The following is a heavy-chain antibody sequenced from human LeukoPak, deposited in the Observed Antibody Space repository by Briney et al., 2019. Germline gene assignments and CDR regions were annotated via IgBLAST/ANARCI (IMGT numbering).Heavy chain of an antibody. D-gene: IGHD6-19*01. CDR2: IYYSGST. CDR3: ARDSGQDSSGWYNYFDY. CDR1: GGSISSYY. V-gene: IGHV4-59*01. J-gene: IGHJ4*02. Sequence: PSETLSLTCTVSGGSISSYYWSWIRQPPGKGLEWIGYIYYSGSTNYNPSLKSRVTISVDTSKNQFSLKLSSATAADTAVYYCARDSGQDSSGWYNYFDYWGQGTLVTVSS.